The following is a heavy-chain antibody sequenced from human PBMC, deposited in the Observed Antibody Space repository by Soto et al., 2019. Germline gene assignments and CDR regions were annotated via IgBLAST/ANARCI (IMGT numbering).Heavy chain of an antibody. D-gene: IGHD5-12*01. CDR2: INPSGGSA. V-gene: IGHV1-46*01. Sequence: QVQLVQSGAEVKKPGASVKVSCKASGYTFTTYYIHWVRQAPGQGLEWIGVINPSGGSATYTQNFQDRVTMTRDTSTSTVTMELGSLTTDDTALYYWARSPLLGWLQSWPFAYWGQGALVTVSS. CDR1: GYTFTTYY. J-gene: IGHJ4*02. CDR3: ARSPLLGWLQSWPFAY.